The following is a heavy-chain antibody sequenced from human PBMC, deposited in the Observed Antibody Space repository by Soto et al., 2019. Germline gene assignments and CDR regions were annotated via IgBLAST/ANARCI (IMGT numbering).Heavy chain of an antibody. Sequence: AGGSLRLSCAASGFTFSDYYMSWIRQAPGKGLEWVSYISSSSSYTNYADSVKGRFTISRDNAKNSLYLQMNSLRAEDTAVYYCARDPRVSGGRYYYYYGMDVWGQGTTVTVSS. CDR2: ISSSSSYT. D-gene: IGHD6-25*01. J-gene: IGHJ6*02. CDR3: ARDPRVSGGRYYYYYGMDV. V-gene: IGHV3-11*06. CDR1: GFTFSDYY.